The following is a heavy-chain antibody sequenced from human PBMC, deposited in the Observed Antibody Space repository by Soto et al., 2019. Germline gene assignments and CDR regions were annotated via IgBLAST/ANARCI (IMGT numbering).Heavy chain of an antibody. V-gene: IGHV3-33*01. CDR3: ARDLPGYCISTSCPNWFDP. CDR2: IWYDGSNK. J-gene: IGHJ5*02. CDR1: GFTFSSYG. D-gene: IGHD2-2*01. Sequence: GGSLRLSCAASGFTFSSYGMHWVRQAPGKGLEWVAVIWYDGSNKYYADSVKGRFTISRDNSKNTLYLQMNSLRAEDTAVYYCARDLPGYCISTSCPNWFDPWGQGTLVTVSS.